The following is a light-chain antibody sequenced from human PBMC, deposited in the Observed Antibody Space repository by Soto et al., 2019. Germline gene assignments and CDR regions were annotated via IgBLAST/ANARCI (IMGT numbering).Light chain of an antibody. CDR3: SSTAGNNNLV. Sequence: QSALTQPASVSGSPGQSITISCTGTSTDIGNYNLVSWYQQHPGQAPKLLIYEVTKRPSGVPDRFSGSKSANTASLTVSGLQAEDEAFYYCSSTAGNNNLVFGGGTKLTVL. CDR2: EVT. J-gene: IGLJ3*02. CDR1: STDIGNYNL. V-gene: IGLV2-8*01.